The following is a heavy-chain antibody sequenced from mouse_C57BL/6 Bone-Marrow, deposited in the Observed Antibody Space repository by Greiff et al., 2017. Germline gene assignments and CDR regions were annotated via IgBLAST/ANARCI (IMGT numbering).Heavy chain of an antibody. CDR3: THYYYGSYYFDY. D-gene: IGHD1-1*01. Sequence: EVQLVESGAELVRPGASVKLSCTASGFNIKDDYMHWVKQRPEQGLEWIGWIDPENGDTEYASKFQGKATITADTSSITAYLQLSSLTSEDTAVYYCTHYYYGSYYFDYWGQGTTLTVSS. CDR1: GFNIKDDY. V-gene: IGHV14-4*01. J-gene: IGHJ2*01. CDR2: IDPENGDT.